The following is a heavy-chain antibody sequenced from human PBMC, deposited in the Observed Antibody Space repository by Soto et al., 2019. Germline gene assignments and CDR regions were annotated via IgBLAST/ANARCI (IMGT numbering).Heavy chain of an antibody. CDR3: ERETLAALPAFDI. J-gene: IGHJ3*02. CDR1: GFTFSSYS. Sequence: XESLRLYCASSGFTFSSYSMNWVRQAPGKGLEWVSSISSSSSYIYYADSVKGRFTISRDNAKNSLYLQMNSLRAEDTAVYYCERETLAALPAFDIWGQGTMVTVSS. CDR2: ISSSSSYI. D-gene: IGHD6-6*01. V-gene: IGHV3-21*01.